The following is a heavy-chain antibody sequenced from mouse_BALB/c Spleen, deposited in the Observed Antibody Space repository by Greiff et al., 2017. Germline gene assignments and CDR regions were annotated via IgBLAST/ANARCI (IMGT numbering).Heavy chain of an antibody. CDR1: GFTFSDYY. CDR3: ARAITTATWFAY. Sequence: EVKVEESGGGLVKPGGSLKLSCAASGFTFSDYYMYWVRQTPEKRLEWVATISDGGSYTYYPDSVKGRFTISRDNAKNNLYLQMSSLKSEDTAMYYCARAITTATWFAYWGQGTLVTVSA. J-gene: IGHJ3*01. V-gene: IGHV5-4*02. CDR2: ISDGGSYT. D-gene: IGHD1-2*01.